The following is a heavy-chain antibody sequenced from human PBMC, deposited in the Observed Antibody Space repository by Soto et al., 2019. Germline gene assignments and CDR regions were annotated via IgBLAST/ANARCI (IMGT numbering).Heavy chain of an antibody. CDR2: LSTSGSA. CDR3: ARGGEYTGFYGMDV. J-gene: IGHJ6*02. V-gene: IGHV4-4*07. D-gene: IGHD5-12*01. Sequence: SETLSLTCTVSGGSISSYYWNWIRQPAGKGLEWIGRLSTSGSANYNPSLKSRVTMSVDTSTTLLSLKLNSVTAADTAVYYCARGGEYTGFYGMDVWGQGTTVTVSS. CDR1: GGSISSYY.